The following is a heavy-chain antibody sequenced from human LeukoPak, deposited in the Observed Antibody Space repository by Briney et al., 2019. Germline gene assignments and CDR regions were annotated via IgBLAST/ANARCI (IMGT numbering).Heavy chain of an antibody. CDR3: AKEPDYGDYFDY. CDR1: GFTFSSYA. Sequence: GGSLRLSCAASGFTFSSYAMSWVRQAPGKGLEWVSTISGSGGSAYYADSVKGRFTISRDNSKNTLYLQMNSLRAEDTAVYYCAKEPDYGDYFDYWGQGTLVTVSS. J-gene: IGHJ4*02. CDR2: ISGSGGSA. V-gene: IGHV3-23*01. D-gene: IGHD4-17*01.